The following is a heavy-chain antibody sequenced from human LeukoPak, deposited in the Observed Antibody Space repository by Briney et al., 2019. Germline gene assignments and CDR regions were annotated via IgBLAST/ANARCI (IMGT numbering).Heavy chain of an antibody. Sequence: GASVKVACKSSGYTLTGYYMSWVRQAPGQVLEWMGVINLSAGTTNYAQKFQGRVTMTRDMSTSTVYMELSSLTSEDTAVYYCAREMGVGSTMGYFYYWGQGTLVTVSS. CDR1: GYTLTGYY. CDR3: AREMGVGSTMGYFYY. D-gene: IGHD1-26*01. V-gene: IGHV1-46*01. CDR2: INLSAGTT. J-gene: IGHJ4*02.